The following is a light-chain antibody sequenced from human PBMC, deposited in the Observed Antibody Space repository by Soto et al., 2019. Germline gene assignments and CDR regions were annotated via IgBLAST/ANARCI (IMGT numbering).Light chain of an antibody. CDR3: QQRTNWWT. CDR1: QRISSN. J-gene: IGKJ1*01. V-gene: IGKV3-11*01. Sequence: EIVLTQSPATLSLSPGERATLSCRASQRISSNLAWYQQKPGQAPRLLIYDASTRATGIPARFSGSGSGTDFTLTISSLEPEDFAVYYCQQRTNWWTFGQGTKVEIK. CDR2: DAS.